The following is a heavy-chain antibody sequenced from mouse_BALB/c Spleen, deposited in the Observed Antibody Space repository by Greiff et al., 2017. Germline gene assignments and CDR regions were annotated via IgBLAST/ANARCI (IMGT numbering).Heavy chain of an antibody. Sequence: QVQLQQPGAELVKPGASVKLSCKASGYTFTSYWMHWVKQRPGQGLEWIGEINPSNGRTNYNEKFKSKATLTVDKSSSTAYMHLSSLTSEDSAVYYCARGRYDVEDYWGQGTSVTVSS. CDR3: ARGRYDVEDY. CDR1: GYTFTSYW. V-gene: IGHV1S81*02. J-gene: IGHJ4*01. CDR2: INPSNGRT. D-gene: IGHD2-14*01.